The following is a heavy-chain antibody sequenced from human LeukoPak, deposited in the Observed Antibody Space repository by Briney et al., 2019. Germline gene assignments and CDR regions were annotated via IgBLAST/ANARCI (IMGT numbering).Heavy chain of an antibody. CDR1: GFTFSSYA. V-gene: IGHV3-23*01. J-gene: IGHJ6*02. CDR2: ISGSGGST. Sequence: GGSLRLSCAASGFTFSSYAMSWVRQAPGKGLEWVSAISGSGGSTYSADSVKGRFTISRDNSKNTLYLQMNSLRAEDTAVYYCAKAPDLFTYYYYGMDVWGQGTTVTVSS. D-gene: IGHD3-9*01. CDR3: AKAPDLFTYYYYGMDV.